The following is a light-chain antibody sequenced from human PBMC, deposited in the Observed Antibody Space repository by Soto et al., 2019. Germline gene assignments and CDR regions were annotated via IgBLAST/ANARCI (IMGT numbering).Light chain of an antibody. V-gene: IGKV3-20*01. CDR2: GAS. CDR1: QSVSSSY. J-gene: IGKJ2*01. Sequence: EIALTQSPGILSLSPGERATLSCRASQSVSSSYLAWYQQKPGQAPRLLIYGASNRATGIPDRFSASGSKTDFTRTISRLEPEDFAVYYCQQYGSSPPYTFGQGTKLEI. CDR3: QQYGSSPPYT.